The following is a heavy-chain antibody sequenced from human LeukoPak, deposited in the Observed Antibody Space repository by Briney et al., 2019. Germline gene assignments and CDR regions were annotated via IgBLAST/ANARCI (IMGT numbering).Heavy chain of an antibody. CDR2: ISDTGNT. CDR3: AKHGLPLVVISAPLDY. Sequence: GGSLRLSCAASGFTLSSYAMSWVRQAPGKGLEWVSAISDTGNTYRADSVKGRFTISRDNSKNTVYLQMNSLRAEDTAVYYCAKHGLPLVVISAPLDYWGQGTLVTVSS. D-gene: IGHD2-15*01. CDR1: GFTLSSYA. J-gene: IGHJ4*02. V-gene: IGHV3-23*01.